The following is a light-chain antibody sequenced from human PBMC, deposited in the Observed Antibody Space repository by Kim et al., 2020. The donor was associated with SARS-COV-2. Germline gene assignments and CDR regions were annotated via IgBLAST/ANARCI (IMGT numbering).Light chain of an antibody. CDR1: SSNVGNNY. CDR3: GTWDSSLSAYV. J-gene: IGLJ1*01. CDR2: DNN. V-gene: IGLV1-51*01. Sequence: GQKVTISCSGSSSNVGNNYLSWYQQLPGTAPKHLIYDNNKRPSGIPDRFSGSKSGTSATLGITGLQTGDEADYYCGTWDSSLSAYVFGTGTKVTVL.